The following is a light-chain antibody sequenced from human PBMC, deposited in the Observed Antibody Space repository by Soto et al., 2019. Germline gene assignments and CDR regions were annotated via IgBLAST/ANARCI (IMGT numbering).Light chain of an antibody. V-gene: IGKV1-33*01. J-gene: IGKJ3*01. Sequence: DIQMTQSPSSLSASVGARVSITCQASQDIGTSLSWFQHKPGRAPKLLIYGASYLETGVPSRFRGSGSATDCTFTVTIRQPDDIATYYWHHYNNIPPFTFGPGNIVYIK. CDR1: QDIGTS. CDR2: GAS. CDR3: HHYNNIPPFT.